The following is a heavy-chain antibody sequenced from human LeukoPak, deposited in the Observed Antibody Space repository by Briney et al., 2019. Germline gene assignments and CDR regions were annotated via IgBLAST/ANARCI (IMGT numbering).Heavy chain of an antibody. CDR1: GYTFTTYG. Sequence: GASVKVSCKASGYTFTTYGITWVRQAPGQGLEWMGWISTYNGNTNFAQKLQGRVTMTTDTSTSTAYMELRSLRSEDTAVCYCARRYSSGWYGYGYWGQGTLVTVSS. D-gene: IGHD6-19*01. V-gene: IGHV1-18*01. CDR2: ISTYNGNT. CDR3: ARRYSSGWYGYGY. J-gene: IGHJ4*02.